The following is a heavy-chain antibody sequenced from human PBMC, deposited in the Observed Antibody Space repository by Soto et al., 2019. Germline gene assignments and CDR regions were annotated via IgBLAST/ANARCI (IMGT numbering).Heavy chain of an antibody. CDR2: IYHSGST. CDR1: GGSISSSNW. CDR3: ASRGYSYGFSLGMDV. V-gene: IGHV4-4*02. J-gene: IGHJ6*02. D-gene: IGHD5-18*01. Sequence: SETLSLTCAVSGGSISSSNWWSWVRQPPGKGLEWIGEIYHSGSTNYNPSLKSRVTISVDKSKNQFSLKLSSVTAADTAVYSCASRGYSYGFSLGMDVWGQGTTVTVSS.